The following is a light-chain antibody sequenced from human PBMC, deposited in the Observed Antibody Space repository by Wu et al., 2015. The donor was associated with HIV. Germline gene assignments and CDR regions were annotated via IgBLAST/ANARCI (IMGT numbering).Light chain of an antibody. CDR3: QQYRT. CDR2: RVS. CDR1: QSLSTW. V-gene: IGKV1-5*03. J-gene: IGKJ1*01. Sequence: DIQLTQSPSTLSASVGDRVTITCRASQSLSTWLAWYQQKPGRAPKLLIHRVSSLQNEVPSRFSGSGSGTEFTLTINSLQPGDFATYYCQQYRTFGQGTKVEIK.